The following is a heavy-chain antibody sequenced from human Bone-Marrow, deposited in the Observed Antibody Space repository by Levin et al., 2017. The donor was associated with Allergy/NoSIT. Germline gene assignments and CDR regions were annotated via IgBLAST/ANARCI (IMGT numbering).Heavy chain of an antibody. CDR2: ISYTGSA. CDR3: ASNSCGVDCLSSFWYFDL. V-gene: IGHV4-59*08. Sequence: SETLSLTCTVSGGSISSHYWTWVRQTPGKGLEWIGYISYTGSANYNPSLKSRVSTSLDTSRNQLSLKLSSVTAADTAVYYCASNSCGVDCLSSFWYFDLWGLGTLVTVS. D-gene: IGHD2-21*02. CDR1: GGSISSHY. J-gene: IGHJ2*01.